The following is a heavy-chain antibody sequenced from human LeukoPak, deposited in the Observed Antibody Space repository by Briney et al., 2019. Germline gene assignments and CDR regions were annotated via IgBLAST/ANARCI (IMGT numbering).Heavy chain of an antibody. CDR1: GGSISSSSYY. CDR3: ARNYYTTSFDY. V-gene: IGHV4-39*01. J-gene: IGHJ4*02. D-gene: IGHD1-1*01. CDR2: IYYSGST. Sequence: SETLSLTCTVSGGSISSSSYYWGWIRQPPGKGLEWIGSIYYSGSTYYNPSLKSRVTISVDTSKNQFSLKLSSVTAADTAVYYCARNYYTTSFDYWGQGTLVTVPS.